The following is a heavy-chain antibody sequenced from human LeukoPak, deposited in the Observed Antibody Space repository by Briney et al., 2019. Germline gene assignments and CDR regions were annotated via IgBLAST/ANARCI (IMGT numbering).Heavy chain of an antibody. Sequence: GGSLRLSCAASGCTFSSYAMHWFRQAPGKGLQWVAVISYDGSNKYYADSVKGRFTISRDNSKNTLYLQMNSLRAEDTAVYYCARDSDSSSSGWFAPGGQGTLVTVSS. D-gene: IGHD6-6*01. J-gene: IGHJ5*02. V-gene: IGHV3-30*04. CDR3: ARDSDSSSSGWFAP. CDR2: ISYDGSNK. CDR1: GCTFSSYA.